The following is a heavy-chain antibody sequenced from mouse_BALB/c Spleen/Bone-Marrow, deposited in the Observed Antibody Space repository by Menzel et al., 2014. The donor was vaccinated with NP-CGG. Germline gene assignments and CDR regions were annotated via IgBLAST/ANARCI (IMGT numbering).Heavy chain of an antibody. CDR2: ISSGGGST. CDR1: GFAFSSYD. D-gene: IGHD2-3*01. V-gene: IGHV5-12-1*01. Sequence: EVKLVESGGGLVKPGGSLKLSCAASGFAFSSYDMSWVRQTPEKRLEWVAYISSGGGSTYYPDTVKGRFTISRDNAKNTLYLQMSSLKSEDTAMHYCARHEDGYYDAMDYWGQGTSVTVSS. CDR3: ARHEDGYYDAMDY. J-gene: IGHJ4*01.